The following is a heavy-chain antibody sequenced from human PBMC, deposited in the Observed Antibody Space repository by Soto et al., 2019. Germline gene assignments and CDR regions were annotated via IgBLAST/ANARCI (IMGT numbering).Heavy chain of an antibody. J-gene: IGHJ6*02. CDR2: IYYSGST. CDR1: GGSISSSSYY. V-gene: IGHV4-39*01. Sequence: QLQLQESGPGLVKPSETLSLTCTVSGGSISSSSYYWGWIRQPPGKGLEWIGSIYYSGSTYYNPSLKSRVTISVDTSKNQFSLKLSSVTAADTAVYYCARPAPTRYYYYGMDVWGQGTTVTVSS. CDR3: ARPAPTRYYYYGMDV.